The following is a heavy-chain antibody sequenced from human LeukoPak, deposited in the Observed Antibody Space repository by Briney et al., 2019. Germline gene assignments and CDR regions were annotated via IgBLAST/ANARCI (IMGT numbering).Heavy chain of an antibody. CDR3: ARRQKEGSGWDGDFDY. CDR1: GGSISSSSYY. Sequence: PSETLSLTCTVSGGSISSSSYYWGWIRQPPGKGLEWIGSIYYSGSTYYNPSLKSRVTISIDTSKNQFSLKLSSVTAADTAVYYCARRQKEGSGWDGDFDYWGQGTLVTVSS. J-gene: IGHJ4*02. V-gene: IGHV4-39*01. CDR2: IYYSGST. D-gene: IGHD6-19*01.